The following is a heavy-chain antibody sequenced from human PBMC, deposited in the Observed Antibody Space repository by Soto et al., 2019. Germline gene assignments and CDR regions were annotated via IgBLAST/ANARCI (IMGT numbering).Heavy chain of an antibody. CDR2: ISWNSGSI. CDR3: AKAGWFGDSAYFDY. V-gene: IGHV3-9*01. D-gene: IGHD3-10*01. CDR1: GFTFDDYA. J-gene: IGHJ4*02. Sequence: GGSLRLSCAASGFTFDDYAMHWVRQAPGKGLEWVSGISWNSGSIGYADSVKGRFTISRDNAKNSLYLQMNSLRAEDTAWYYCAKAGWFGDSAYFDYWGQGTLVTVSS.